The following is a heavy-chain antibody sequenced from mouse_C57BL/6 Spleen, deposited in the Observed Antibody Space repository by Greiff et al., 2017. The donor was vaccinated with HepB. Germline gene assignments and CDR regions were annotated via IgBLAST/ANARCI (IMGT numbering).Heavy chain of an antibody. J-gene: IGHJ2*01. CDR1: GYTFTSYW. CDR2: IHPNSGST. Sequence: QVQLQQPGAELVKPGASVKLSCKASGYTFTSYWMHWVKQRPGQGLEWIGMIHPNSGSTNYNEKFKSKATLTVDKSSSTAYMQLSSLTSEDSAVYYCARREGCITTVDYWGQGTTLTVSS. CDR3: ARREGCITTVDY. D-gene: IGHD1-1*01. V-gene: IGHV1-64*01.